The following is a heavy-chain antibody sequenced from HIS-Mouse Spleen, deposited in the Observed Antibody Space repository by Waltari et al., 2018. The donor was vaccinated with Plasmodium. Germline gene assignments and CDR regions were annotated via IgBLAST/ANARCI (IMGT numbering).Heavy chain of an antibody. D-gene: IGHD3-22*01. Sequence: QVQLVQSGAEVKKPGASVKVSCQASGYTFTGSYMHWVRQAPGKGLEWMGWINPNSGGTNYAQKFQGRVTMTRDTSISTAYMELSRLRSDDTAVYYCARRSSNNHYYHSNPDWFDPWGQGTLVTVSS. V-gene: IGHV1-2*02. CDR1: GYTFTGSY. J-gene: IGHJ5*02. CDR2: INPNSGGT. CDR3: ARRSSNNHYYHSNPDWFDP.